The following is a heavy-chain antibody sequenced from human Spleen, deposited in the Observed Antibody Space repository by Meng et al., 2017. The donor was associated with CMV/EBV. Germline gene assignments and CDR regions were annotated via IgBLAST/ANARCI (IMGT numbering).Heavy chain of an antibody. CDR2: IYPGDSNT. J-gene: IGHJ4*02. Sequence: GESLKISCKGSGFNIASHWIDWVRQMSGRGLECMGVIYPGDSNTKYSPSFQGQVTISADKSITTAHLQWSRLGAPDTAMYYCASPRGFWGQGTLVTVSS. V-gene: IGHV5-51*01. CDR3: ASPRGF. CDR1: GFNIASHW.